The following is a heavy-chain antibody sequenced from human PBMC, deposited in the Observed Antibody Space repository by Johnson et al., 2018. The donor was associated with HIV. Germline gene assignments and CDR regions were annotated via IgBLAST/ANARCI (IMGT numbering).Heavy chain of an antibody. J-gene: IGHJ3*02. D-gene: IGHD1-26*01. CDR3: AKGMWGHDAFDI. V-gene: IGHV3-7*01. Sequence: VQLVESGGRVVRPGGSLRLSCAASGFTFEDYGMSWVREAPGKGLEWVANIKQEGREKEDVGSGKGRFTISRDNAKNSLYLQMNSLRAEDTAVYYCAKGMWGHDAFDIWGQGTMVTVSS. CDR2: IKQEGREK. CDR1: GFTFEDYG.